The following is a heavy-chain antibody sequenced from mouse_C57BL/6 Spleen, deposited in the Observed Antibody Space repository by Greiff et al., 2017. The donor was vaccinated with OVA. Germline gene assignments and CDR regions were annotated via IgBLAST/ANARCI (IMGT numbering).Heavy chain of an antibody. CDR1: GFTFSDYG. V-gene: IGHV5-17*01. CDR3: ARRYYGSSLWYFDV. J-gene: IGHJ1*03. D-gene: IGHD1-1*01. CDR2: ISSGSSTI. Sequence: EVKLVESGGGLVKPGGSLKLSCAASGFTFSDYGMHWVRQAPEKGLEWVAYISSGSSTIYYADTVKGRVTISRDNAKNTLFLQMTSLRYENTAMYYGARRYYGSSLWYFDVWGTGPTVTVSS.